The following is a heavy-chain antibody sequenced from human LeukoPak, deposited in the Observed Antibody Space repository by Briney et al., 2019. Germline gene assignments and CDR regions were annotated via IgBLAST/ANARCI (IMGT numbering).Heavy chain of an antibody. J-gene: IGHJ5*02. CDR1: GFTFSSYA. CDR2: ISGSGGST. CDR3: AKGGGYCSSTSCANWFDP. V-gene: IGHV3-23*01. D-gene: IGHD2-2*01. Sequence: GGSLRLSCAASGFTFSSYAMSWVRQAPGKGLEWVSAISGSGGSTYYADSVKGRFTISRDNSKNTLYLQMNSLRAEDTAGYYCAKGGGYCSSTSCANWFDPWGQGTLVTVSS.